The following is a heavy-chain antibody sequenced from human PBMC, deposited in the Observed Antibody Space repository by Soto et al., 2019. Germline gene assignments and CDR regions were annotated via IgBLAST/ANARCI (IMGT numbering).Heavy chain of an antibody. V-gene: IGHV4-34*01. CDR3: ARGRGSSEDWSGDYDS. J-gene: IGHJ5*01. D-gene: IGHD3-3*01. CDR1: GGSFSGYY. CDR2: INHSGST. Sequence: QVQLQQWGAGLLKPSETLSLTCAVYGGSFSGYYWSWIRQPPGKGLEWIVVINHSGSTNYNPSLKSRTDTPLDTSKHAFSLKLKSVTAAGTSVHDCARGRGSSEDWSGDYDSWGEGTLVTVSS.